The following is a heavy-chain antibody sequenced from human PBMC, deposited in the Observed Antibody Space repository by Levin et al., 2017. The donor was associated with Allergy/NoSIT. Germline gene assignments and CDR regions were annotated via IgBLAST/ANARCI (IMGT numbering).Heavy chain of an antibody. CDR2: IKSKTDGGTT. J-gene: IGHJ4*02. Sequence: LGESLKISCAASGFTFSNAWMSWVRQAPGKGLEWVGRIKSKTDGGTTDYAAPVKGRFTISRDDSKNTLYLQMNSLKTEDTAVYYCTTDPPPGSYDYVWGSYRQYHLYFDYWGQGTLVTVSS. V-gene: IGHV3-15*01. CDR3: TTDPPPGSYDYVWGSYRQYHLYFDY. CDR1: GFTFSNAW. D-gene: IGHD3-16*02.